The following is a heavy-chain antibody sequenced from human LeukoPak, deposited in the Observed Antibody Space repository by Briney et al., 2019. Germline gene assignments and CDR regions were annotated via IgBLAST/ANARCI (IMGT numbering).Heavy chain of an antibody. CDR1: GFTFSSYA. V-gene: IGHV3-23*01. CDR3: AKTGGRLLVY. CDR2: TSGSGGST. D-gene: IGHD5-12*01. Sequence: GGSLRLSCAASGFTFSSYAMSWVRQAPGKGLEWVSATSGSGGSTYYADSVKGRFAISRDNSKNTLYLQMNSLRAEDTAVYYCAKTGGRLLVYWGQGTLVTVSS. J-gene: IGHJ4*02.